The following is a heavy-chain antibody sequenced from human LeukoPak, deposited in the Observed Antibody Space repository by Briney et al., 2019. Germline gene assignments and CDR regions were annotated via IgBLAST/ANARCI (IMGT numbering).Heavy chain of an antibody. CDR1: RFTFSSYA. J-gene: IGHJ4*02. D-gene: IGHD3-10*01. V-gene: IGHV3-23*01. Sequence: GGSLRLSCAASRFTFSSYAMSWVRQAPGKGLEWVSTISISGGNTYYADSVKGRFTISRDNSNNTLYLQMNSLRAEDTAVYYCAKGGVNFDYWGQGTLVTVSS. CDR3: AKGGVNFDY. CDR2: ISISGGNT.